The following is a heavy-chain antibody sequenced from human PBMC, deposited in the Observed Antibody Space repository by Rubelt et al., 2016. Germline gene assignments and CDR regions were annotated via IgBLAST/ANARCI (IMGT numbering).Heavy chain of an antibody. Sequence: QVQLQQWGAGLLKPSETLSLTCAVYGGSFSGYYWSWIRQPPGKGLEWIGEINHSGSTNYNPSLQCRVPISVTKSTNPVSLKLSAVTAADTAAYYCARAVGDYVPYYYGMDVWGQGTTVTVSS. CDR1: GGSFSGYY. V-gene: IGHV4-34*01. D-gene: IGHD4-17*01. J-gene: IGHJ6*02. CDR2: INHSGST. CDR3: ARAVGDYVPYYYGMDV.